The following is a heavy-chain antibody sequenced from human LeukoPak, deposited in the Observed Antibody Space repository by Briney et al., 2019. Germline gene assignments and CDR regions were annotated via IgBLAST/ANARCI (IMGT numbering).Heavy chain of an antibody. D-gene: IGHD2-2*01. Sequence: PGGSLRLSCAASGFTFSSYGMHWVRQAPGKGLEWVAVIWYDGSDKYYAGSVKGRFTISRDNSKNTLYLQMNSLRAEDTAVYYCARDQGYCSSTSCYVRYYYYYGMDVWGKGTTVTVSS. CDR1: GFTFSSYG. CDR3: ARDQGYCSSTSCYVRYYYYYGMDV. V-gene: IGHV3-33*01. CDR2: IWYDGSDK. J-gene: IGHJ6*04.